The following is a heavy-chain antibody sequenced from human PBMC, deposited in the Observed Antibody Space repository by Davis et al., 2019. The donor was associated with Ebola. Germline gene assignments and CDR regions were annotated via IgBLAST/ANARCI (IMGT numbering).Heavy chain of an antibody. CDR1: GYTFTSYD. D-gene: IGHD2-2*01. V-gene: IGHV1-8*01. CDR3: ARDAVVPAAMPFYYYYGMDV. J-gene: IGHJ6*02. Sequence: ASVKVSCKASGYTFTSYDINWVRQATGQGLEWMGWMNPNSGNTGYAQKFQGRVTMTRNTSISTAYMELSSLRSEDTAVYYCARDAVVPAAMPFYYYYGMDVWGQGTTVTVSS. CDR2: MNPNSGNT.